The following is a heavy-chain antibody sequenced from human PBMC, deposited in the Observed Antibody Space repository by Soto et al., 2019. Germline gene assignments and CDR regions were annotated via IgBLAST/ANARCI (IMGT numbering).Heavy chain of an antibody. CDR1: GFTFSDYY. D-gene: IGHD2-15*01. V-gene: IGHV3-11*01. J-gene: IGHJ6*03. CDR3: ARGCSGGSCTLPYYCYYMDV. Sequence: QVQLVESGGGLVKPGGSLRLSCAASGFTFSDYYMSWIRQAPGKGLEWVSDISSSGSTIYYADSVKGRFTISRDNAKNSLYLQMNSLRAEDTAVYYCARGCSGGSCTLPYYCYYMDVWGKGTTVTVSS. CDR2: ISSSGSTI.